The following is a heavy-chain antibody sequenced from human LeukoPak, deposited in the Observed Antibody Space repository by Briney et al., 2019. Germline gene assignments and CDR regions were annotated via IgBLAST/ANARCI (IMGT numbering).Heavy chain of an antibody. CDR1: GYTFTSYY. CDR3: AREGNVLRYSNYYYYMDV. CDR2: INPSGGST. Sequence: GASVKVSCKASGYTFTSYYMHWVRQAPGQGLELMGIINPSGGSTSYAQKFQGRVTMTRDMSTSTVYMELSSLRSEDTAVDYCAREGNVLRYSNYYYYMDVWGEGTTVTVSS. D-gene: IGHD3-9*01. J-gene: IGHJ6*03. V-gene: IGHV1-46*01.